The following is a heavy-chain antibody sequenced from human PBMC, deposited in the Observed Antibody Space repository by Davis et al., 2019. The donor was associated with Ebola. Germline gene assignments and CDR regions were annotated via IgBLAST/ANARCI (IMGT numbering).Heavy chain of an antibody. Sequence: GGSLRLSCAASGFTFSSYAMSWVRQPPGKGLEWVSAISGSGGSTYYADSVKGRFTISRDNSKNTLYLQMNSLRAEDTAGYYCAKGYGIRDGMDVWGQGTTVTVSS. D-gene: IGHD1-14*01. CDR3: AKGYGIRDGMDV. CDR1: GFTFSSYA. J-gene: IGHJ6*02. CDR2: ISGSGGST. V-gene: IGHV3-23*01.